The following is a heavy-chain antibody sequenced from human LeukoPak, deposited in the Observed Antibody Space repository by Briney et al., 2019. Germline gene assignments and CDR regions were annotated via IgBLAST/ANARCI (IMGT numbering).Heavy chain of an antibody. Sequence: GGSLRLSCAASGFTFSSYAMSWVRQAPGKGLEWVSAISGSGGSTYYADSVKGRFTIPRDNSKNTLYLQMNSLRAEDTAVYYCAKVDYGDYGVYWGQGTLVTVSS. V-gene: IGHV3-23*01. CDR2: ISGSGGST. CDR3: AKVDYGDYGVY. CDR1: GFTFSSYA. D-gene: IGHD4-17*01. J-gene: IGHJ4*02.